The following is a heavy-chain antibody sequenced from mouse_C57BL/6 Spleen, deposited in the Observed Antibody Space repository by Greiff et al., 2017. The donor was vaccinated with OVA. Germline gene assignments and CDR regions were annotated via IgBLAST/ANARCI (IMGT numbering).Heavy chain of an antibody. CDR1: GFTFSDYG. CDR2: ISSGSSTI. D-gene: IGHD1-1*01. J-gene: IGHJ1*03. Sequence: EVKLVESGGGLVKPGGSLKLSCAASGFTFSDYGMHWVRQAPEKGLEWVAYISSGSSTIYYADTVKGRFTISRDNAKNTLFLQMTSLRSEDTAMYYCAREGPTVVRDFDVWGTGTTVTVSS. CDR3: AREGPTVVRDFDV. V-gene: IGHV5-17*01.